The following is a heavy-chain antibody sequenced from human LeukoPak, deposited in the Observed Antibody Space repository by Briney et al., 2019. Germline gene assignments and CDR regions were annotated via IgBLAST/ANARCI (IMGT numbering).Heavy chain of an antibody. CDR3: AKEDVVVITIRYFQH. D-gene: IGHD3-22*01. Sequence: PGGSLRLSCAASGFTFSSYGMHWVRQAPGKGLEWVAVISYDGSNKYYADSVKGRFTISGDNSKNTLYLQMNSLRTEDTAIYYCAKEDVVVITIRYFQHWGQGTLVTVSS. CDR1: GFTFSSYG. J-gene: IGHJ1*01. CDR2: ISYDGSNK. V-gene: IGHV3-30*18.